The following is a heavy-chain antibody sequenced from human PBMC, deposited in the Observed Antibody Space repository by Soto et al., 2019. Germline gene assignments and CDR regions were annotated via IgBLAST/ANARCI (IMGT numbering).Heavy chain of an antibody. D-gene: IGHD1-26*01. CDR1: GFRFRTRA. J-gene: IGHJ5*01. CDR2: IRPGGDST. Sequence: GGSLRLSCAASGFRFRTRAVSWVRQAPGKGLEWVASIRPGGDSTYYADSVKGRFAVSRDNSNVTLYLQMDSLRVEGTAIYYCTTHEEGAPWAGGFDSWGQGTLVTVSS. V-gene: IGHV3-23*01. CDR3: TTHEEGAPWAGGFDS.